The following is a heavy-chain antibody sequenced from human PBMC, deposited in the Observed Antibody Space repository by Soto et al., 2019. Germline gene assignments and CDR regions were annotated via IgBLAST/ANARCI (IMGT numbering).Heavy chain of an antibody. CDR3: ARGSVVAAMARFDY. Sequence: SVKVSCKASGGTFSSYAISWVRQAPGQGLEWMGGIIPIFGTANYAQKFQGRVTITADESTSTTYMELSSLRSEDTAVYYCARGSVVAAMARFDYWGQGTLVTVSS. J-gene: IGHJ4*02. CDR1: GGTFSSYA. CDR2: IIPIFGTA. V-gene: IGHV1-69*13. D-gene: IGHD2-15*01.